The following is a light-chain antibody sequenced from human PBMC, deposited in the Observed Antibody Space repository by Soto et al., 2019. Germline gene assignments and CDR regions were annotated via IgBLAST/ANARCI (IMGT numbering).Light chain of an antibody. J-gene: IGKJ4*01. CDR3: QQYNNWPPLT. V-gene: IGKV3-15*01. CDR1: RSVSSN. CDR2: GAS. Sequence: EIVMTQSPDTLSVSSGDRATLSCRASRSVSSNLAWYQQKPGQAPRLLIYGASTRATGIPARFSGSGSGTEFTLTISSLQSEDFAVYYCQQYNNWPPLTFGGGTKVDIK.